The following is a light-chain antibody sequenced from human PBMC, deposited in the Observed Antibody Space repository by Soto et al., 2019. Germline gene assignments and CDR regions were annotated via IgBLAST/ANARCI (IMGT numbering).Light chain of an antibody. J-gene: IGLJ1*01. CDR3: SSYTSSSHFV. Sequence: QSVLTQPASVSGSPGQSMTISCTGTSSDVGGYNCVSWHQQHPGKAPKLMIYEVSDRPSGVSNRFSGSKSGNTASLTISGLQAEDEADYFCSSYTSSSHFVFGTGTKVTVL. V-gene: IGLV2-14*01. CDR1: SSDVGGYNC. CDR2: EVS.